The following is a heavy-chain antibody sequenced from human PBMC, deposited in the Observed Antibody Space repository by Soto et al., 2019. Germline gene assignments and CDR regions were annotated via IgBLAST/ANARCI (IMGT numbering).Heavy chain of an antibody. CDR1: GGTFNTLA. V-gene: IGHV1-69*12. CDR2: IIPVFATA. J-gene: IGHJ2*01. Sequence: QVQLVQSGAEVKKPGSSVKVSCKASGGTFNTLAISWVRQAPGQGLEWMGGIIPVFATANYTQKFQGRVTIIADESTTTAYMELSSLRSEDTAVYYCASDGYNWGRFGYFALWGRGTLVTVSS. D-gene: IGHD5-12*01. CDR3: ASDGYNWGRFGYFAL.